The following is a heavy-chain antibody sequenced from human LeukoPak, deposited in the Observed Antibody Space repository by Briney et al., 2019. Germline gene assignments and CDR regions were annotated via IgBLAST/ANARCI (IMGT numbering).Heavy chain of an antibody. CDR3: ARDDALGDNALDI. CDR1: GFTFNSYG. CDR2: ILNDGSQE. V-gene: IGHV3-33*01. Sequence: WGSLRLTCSASGFTFNSYGLLRVRQGPGQGLKGMTVILNDGSQEKYAESVKGRFTISRDNSKKPLFLQINSLRDEDTAVYYCARDDALGDNALDIWGQGTMVTVSS. J-gene: IGHJ3*02. D-gene: IGHD3-16*01.